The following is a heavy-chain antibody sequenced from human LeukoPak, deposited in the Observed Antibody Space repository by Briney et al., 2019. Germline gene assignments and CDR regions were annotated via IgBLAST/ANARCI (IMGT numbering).Heavy chain of an antibody. Sequence: GASVKVSCKASGYTFTSYGISWVRQAPGQGLEWMGWISAYNGNTNYAQKLQGRVTMTTDTSTSTAYMELRSLRSDDTAVYYCARGGRLYNSSWSRPIDYWGQGTLVTVSS. CDR2: ISAYNGNT. V-gene: IGHV1-18*01. D-gene: IGHD6-13*01. CDR1: GYTFTSYG. CDR3: ARGGRLYNSSWSRPIDY. J-gene: IGHJ4*02.